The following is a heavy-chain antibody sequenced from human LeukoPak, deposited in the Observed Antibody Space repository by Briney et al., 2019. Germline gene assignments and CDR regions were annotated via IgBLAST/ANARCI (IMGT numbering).Heavy chain of an antibody. V-gene: IGHV3-20*04. CDR3: ARDRGVDTAMVNWFDP. J-gene: IGHJ5*02. D-gene: IGHD5-18*01. Sequence: GRSLRLSCAASGFTFDDYAMHWVRQAPGKGLEWVSGINWNGGSTGYADSVKGRFTISRDNAKNSLYLQMNSLRAEDTALYYCARDRGVDTAMVNWFDPWGQGTLVTVSS. CDR2: INWNGGST. CDR1: GFTFDDYA.